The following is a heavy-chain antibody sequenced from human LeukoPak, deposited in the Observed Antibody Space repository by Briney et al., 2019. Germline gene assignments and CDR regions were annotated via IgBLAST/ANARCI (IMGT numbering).Heavy chain of an antibody. J-gene: IGHJ6*03. Sequence: SVKVSCKASGGTFSSYAISWVRQDPGQGLEWMGGIIPIFGTANYAQKFQGRVTITADKSTSTAYMELSSLRSEDTAVYYCARANRVVSGWDRGYYYYMDVWGKGTTVTVSS. D-gene: IGHD6-19*01. CDR1: GGTFSSYA. V-gene: IGHV1-69*06. CDR2: IIPIFGTA. CDR3: ARANRVVSGWDRGYYYYMDV.